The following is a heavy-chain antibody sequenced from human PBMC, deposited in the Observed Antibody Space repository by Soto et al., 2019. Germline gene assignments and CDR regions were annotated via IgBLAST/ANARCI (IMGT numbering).Heavy chain of an antibody. Sequence: QVQLQESGPGLVKPSETLSLTCTVSGGSVSSGSYYWSWIRQPPGKGLEWIGYIFYSGSTNYNPSLESRITISVDKSKNQFSLRLSSVTAADTAVYYCAGDASAAYYYYYYGMDVWGQGTAVTVSS. CDR1: GGSVSSGSYY. D-gene: IGHD6-13*01. J-gene: IGHJ6*02. V-gene: IGHV4-61*01. CDR2: IFYSGST. CDR3: AGDASAAYYYYYYGMDV.